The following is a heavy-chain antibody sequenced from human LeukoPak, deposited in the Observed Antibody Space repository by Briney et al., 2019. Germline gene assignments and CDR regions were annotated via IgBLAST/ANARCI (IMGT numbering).Heavy chain of an antibody. CDR3: ARATPWELLA. Sequence: PGGSLRLSCAASGFTFSSYAMHWVRQAPGKGLEWVAVISYDGSNKYYADSVKGRFTISRDSSKNTLYLQMNSLRAEDTAVYYCARATPWELLAWGQGTLVTVSS. CDR2: ISYDGSNK. CDR1: GFTFSSYA. J-gene: IGHJ4*02. V-gene: IGHV3-30-3*01. D-gene: IGHD1-26*01.